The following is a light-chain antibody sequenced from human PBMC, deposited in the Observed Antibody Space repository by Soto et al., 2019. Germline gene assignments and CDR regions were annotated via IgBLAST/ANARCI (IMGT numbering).Light chain of an antibody. CDR2: RNG. V-gene: IGLV1-47*01. Sequence: QLVLTQPPSASATPGQGVTISCSGSSVNIGSNYVYWYQQLPGTAPKLLIYRNGQRPSGVPDRFSGSKSGTSASLAISGLRSEDEADYYCAAWDDSLSGVVFGGGTKLTVL. J-gene: IGLJ2*01. CDR1: SVNIGSNY. CDR3: AAWDDSLSGVV.